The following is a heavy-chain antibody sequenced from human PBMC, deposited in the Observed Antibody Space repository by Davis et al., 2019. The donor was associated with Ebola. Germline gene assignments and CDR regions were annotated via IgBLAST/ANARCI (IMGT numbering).Heavy chain of an antibody. CDR2: INHSGST. Sequence: PSETLSLTCAVYGGSFSGYYWSWIRQPPGKGLEWIGEINHSGSTNYNPSLKSRVTISVDTSKNQFSLKLSSVTAADTAVYYCARGGYGEPFDPWGQGTLVTVSS. CDR1: GGSFSGYY. V-gene: IGHV4-34*01. CDR3: ARGGYGEPFDP. J-gene: IGHJ5*02. D-gene: IGHD4/OR15-4a*01.